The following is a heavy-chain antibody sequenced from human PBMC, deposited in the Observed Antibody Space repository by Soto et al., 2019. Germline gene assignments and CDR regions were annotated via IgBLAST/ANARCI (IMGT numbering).Heavy chain of an antibody. V-gene: IGHV4-31*03. D-gene: IGHD3-10*01. CDR2: IYYSGSN. Sequence: SKTLSLTCTVSGGSSSSDGYYWSWIRQHPGKGLEWIGYIYYSGSNYYNPSIKSRDTISVDPSKNQFSLKLSSGTAADTAVYYCASGNSMVRGVSNSYYYGMAVCVQATPVTVSS. J-gene: IGHJ6*02. CDR1: GGSSSSDGYY. CDR3: ASGNSMVRGVSNSYYYGMAV.